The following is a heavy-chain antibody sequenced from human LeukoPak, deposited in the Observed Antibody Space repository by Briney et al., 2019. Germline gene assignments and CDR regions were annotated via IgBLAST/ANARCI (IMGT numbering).Heavy chain of an antibody. Sequence: GGSLRLSCAASGFTFSSYSMSWVRQAPGKGLEWVSSISSSSSYIYYADSVKGRFTISRDNAKNSLYLQMNSLRAEDTAVYYCARDNVDFWSGYPYGSFDYWGQGTLVTVSS. J-gene: IGHJ4*02. D-gene: IGHD3-3*01. CDR2: ISSSSSYI. CDR1: GFTFSSYS. CDR3: ARDNVDFWSGYPYGSFDY. V-gene: IGHV3-21*01.